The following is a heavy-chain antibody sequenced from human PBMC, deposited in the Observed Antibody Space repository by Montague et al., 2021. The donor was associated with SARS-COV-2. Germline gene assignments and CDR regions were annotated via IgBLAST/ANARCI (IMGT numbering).Heavy chain of an antibody. CDR1: GDTVSSKSVA. Sequence: CLIPGDTVSSKSVAWNWIRQSPSRGLEWLGRTYYRSKWDSDYAESVKRRLVITPDTSKNQVSLQLNSVIPEDTAVYFCASSGITLTGLDAFDIWGQGTMVTVSS. CDR2: TYYRSKWDS. J-gene: IGHJ3*02. CDR3: ASSGITLTGLDAFDI. D-gene: IGHD3-9*01. V-gene: IGHV6-1*01.